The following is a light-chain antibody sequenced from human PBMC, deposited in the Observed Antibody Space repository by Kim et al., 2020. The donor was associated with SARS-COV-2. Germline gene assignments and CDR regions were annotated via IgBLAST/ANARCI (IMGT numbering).Light chain of an antibody. Sequence: PVERATLSCMASQSVSSGYLAWYQQKPGLAPRLLVYGASSRATGIPDRFSGSGSGTDFTLTISRLEPEDFAVYYCQQYGSSPPYTFGQGTKLEI. V-gene: IGKV3-20*01. J-gene: IGKJ2*01. CDR1: QSVSSGY. CDR2: GAS. CDR3: QQYGSSPPYT.